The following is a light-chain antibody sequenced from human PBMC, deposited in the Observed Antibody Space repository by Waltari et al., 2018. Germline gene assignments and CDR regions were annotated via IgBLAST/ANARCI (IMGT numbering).Light chain of an antibody. CDR3: SSYTSSNTWV. CDR1: SSDVGGYNY. Sequence: QSALTQPASVSGSPGQSITISCTGTSSDVGGYNYVSWYQQHPGKAPKLMIYDVSERPSGASNHFAGSKSGNTASLTISGLQAEDEADYYCSSYTSSNTWVFGGGTKLTVL. J-gene: IGLJ3*02. CDR2: DVS. V-gene: IGLV2-14*01.